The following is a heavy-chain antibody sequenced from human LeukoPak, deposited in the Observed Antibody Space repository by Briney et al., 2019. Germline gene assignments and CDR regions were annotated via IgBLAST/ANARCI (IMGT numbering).Heavy chain of an antibody. CDR3: AKMFWGPVT. CDR2: IRNNGDST. V-gene: IGHV3-23*01. D-gene: IGHD3-16*01. Sequence: GGSLRLSCAASGFTFRNYAMTWVRQAPGEGLEWVSGIRNNGDSTDYSDSVKGRFTISRDNSKNTFLQMISLRAEDTALYYCAKMFWGPVTWGQGTLVTVSS. CDR1: GFTFRNYA. J-gene: IGHJ5*02.